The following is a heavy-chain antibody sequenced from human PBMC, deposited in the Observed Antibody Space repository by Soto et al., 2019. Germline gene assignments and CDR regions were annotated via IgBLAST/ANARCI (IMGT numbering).Heavy chain of an antibody. Sequence: EVHLVESGGDLVQPGGSLRLSCAASGFTFSNYWMHWVRQAPGKGLVWVSRIKSDGTYTDYADSVKGRFTISRDNAESTLYLQMNSLRAEDTVVYFCATGDYGSLRTGYWGQGTLVTVSS. CDR2: IKSDGTYT. CDR3: ATGDYGSLRTGY. CDR1: GFTFSNYW. D-gene: IGHD3-16*01. V-gene: IGHV3-74*01. J-gene: IGHJ4*02.